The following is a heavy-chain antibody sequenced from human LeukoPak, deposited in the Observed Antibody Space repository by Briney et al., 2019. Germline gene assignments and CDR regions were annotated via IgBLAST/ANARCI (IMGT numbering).Heavy chain of an antibody. J-gene: IGHJ4*02. D-gene: IGHD7-27*01. CDR1: GYSISSGSYY. V-gene: IGHV4-61*02. CDR3: AREDTGVFDC. CDR2: IYTSGST. Sequence: SQTLSLTCTVSGYSISSGSYYWGWIRQPAGKGLEWIGRIYTSGSTNYNPTLKSRVTISVDTSKNQFSLKLSSVTAADTAVYYCAREDTGVFDCWGQGTLVTVSS.